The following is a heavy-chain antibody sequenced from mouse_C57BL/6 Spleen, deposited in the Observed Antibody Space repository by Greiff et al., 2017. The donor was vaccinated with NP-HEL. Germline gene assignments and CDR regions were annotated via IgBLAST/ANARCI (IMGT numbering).Heavy chain of an antibody. CDR3: ARGGNYYAMDY. V-gene: IGHV5-16*01. CDR2: INSSGRST. D-gene: IGHD2-1*01. CDR1: GFPFLSSS. J-gene: IGHJ4*01. Sequence: MLLASEGGFLPPGSSMKLSCTASGFPFLSSSLSFFLPVPSPVLSFVSTINSSGRSTYYLDSLKSRFIISRDNAKNILYLQMSSLKSEDTATYYCARGGNYYAMDYWGQGTSVTVSS.